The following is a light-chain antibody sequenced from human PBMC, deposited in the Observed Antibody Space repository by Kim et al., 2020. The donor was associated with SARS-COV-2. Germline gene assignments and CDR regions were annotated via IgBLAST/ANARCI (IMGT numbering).Light chain of an antibody. CDR3: QQYYSYPLT. CDR2: AAS. Sequence: ASPGDRVTITGRASQRISSYLAWDKQKPGTAPKLLIYAASTLQSGVPSRFSGSGSGTDFTLTIICLQSEDFATYYWQQYYSYPLTFGGGTKVDIK. V-gene: IGKV1-8*01. CDR1: QRISSY. J-gene: IGKJ4*01.